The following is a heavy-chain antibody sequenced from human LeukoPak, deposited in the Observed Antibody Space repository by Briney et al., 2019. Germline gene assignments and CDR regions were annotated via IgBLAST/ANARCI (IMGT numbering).Heavy chain of an antibody. V-gene: IGHV3-23*01. CDR2: ISGSGGGT. J-gene: IGHJ5*02. CDR1: GFTFTNYA. CDR3: AKHRYYDSSGYYHNWFDP. Sequence: PGGSLRLSCAASGFTFTNYAMSWVRQAPGRGLEWVSAISGSGGGTYYADSVKGRFTISRDNSKNTLYLQMNSLRAEDTAVYYCAKHRYYDSSGYYHNWFDPWGQGTLVTVSS. D-gene: IGHD3-22*01.